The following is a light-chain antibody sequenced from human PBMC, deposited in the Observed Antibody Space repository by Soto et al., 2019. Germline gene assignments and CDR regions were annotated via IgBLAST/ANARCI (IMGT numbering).Light chain of an antibody. CDR3: CSYAGGYTWV. Sequence: QSVLTQPRSVSGSPGQSVTISCTGTSTDVGTYKYVSWYQQQPGKAPKLKIYDVTKRPSGVPDRLSGSKSGNTASLTISGLQAEDEADYYCCSYAGGYTWVFGGGTKLTVL. V-gene: IGLV2-11*01. CDR2: DVT. J-gene: IGLJ3*02. CDR1: STDVGTYKY.